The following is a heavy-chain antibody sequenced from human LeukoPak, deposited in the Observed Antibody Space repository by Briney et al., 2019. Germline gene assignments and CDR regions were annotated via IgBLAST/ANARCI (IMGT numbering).Heavy chain of an antibody. V-gene: IGHV3-23*01. D-gene: IGHD3-3*01. CDR2: ISGSGGST. J-gene: IGHJ4*02. Sequence: GGSLKLSCAASGFTFSSYAMSWVRQAPGKGLEWVSAISGSGGSTYYADSVKGRFTISRDNSKNTLYLQMNSLRAEDTAVYYCAKDAVRFLEFIGTSYFDCWGQGTLVTVSS. CDR1: GFTFSSYA. CDR3: AKDAVRFLEFIGTSYFDC.